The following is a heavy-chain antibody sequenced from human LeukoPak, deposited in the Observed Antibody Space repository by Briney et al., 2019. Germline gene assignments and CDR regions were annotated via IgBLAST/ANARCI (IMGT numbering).Heavy chain of an antibody. V-gene: IGHV4-61*02. J-gene: IGHJ4*02. CDR2: IYTSGST. D-gene: IGHD3-22*01. CDR1: GGSISSGSYY. CDR3: ARGSGYYDSRGDY. Sequence: SETLSLTCTVSGGSISSGSYYWSWIRQPAGKGLEWIGRIYTSGSTNYNPSLKSRVTISVDTSKNQFSLKLSSVTAADTAVYYCARGSGYYDSRGDYWGQGTLVTVSS.